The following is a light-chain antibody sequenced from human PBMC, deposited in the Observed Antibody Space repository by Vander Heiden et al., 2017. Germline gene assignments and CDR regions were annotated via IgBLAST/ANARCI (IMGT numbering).Light chain of an antibody. CDR1: SSNIGSNT. CDR3: AGRDDSVTGWV. V-gene: IGLV1-44*01. CDR2: SNS. Sequence: HSVLTHSPAAYGTPWARVTISCSGCSSNIGSNTVNWYQQCPGTAPKLLMYSNSQRPSGVPDRFSGSKSGTTVSLAISGLQSEDEADYYCAGRDDSVTGWVFGGGTKLTVL. J-gene: IGLJ3*02.